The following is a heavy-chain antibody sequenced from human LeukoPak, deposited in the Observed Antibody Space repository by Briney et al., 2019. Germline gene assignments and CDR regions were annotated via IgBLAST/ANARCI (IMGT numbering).Heavy chain of an antibody. D-gene: IGHD3-16*01. J-gene: IGHJ4*02. CDR3: SRGRDRLKAGDH. V-gene: IGHV4-34*01. CDR2: IHPHGIF. CDR1: GGSCDDYY. Sequence: SETLSLTCDVSGGSCDDYYCSWIRQPPGKGLEWIGEIHPHGIFYYNSSLMSRVTISIDTSKSQFSLRLTSVTAADTAIYYCSRGRDRLKAGDHWGQGSLVTVSS.